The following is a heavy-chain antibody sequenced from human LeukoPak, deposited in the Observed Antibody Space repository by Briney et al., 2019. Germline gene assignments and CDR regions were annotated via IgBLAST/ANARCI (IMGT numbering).Heavy chain of an antibody. J-gene: IGHJ4*02. D-gene: IGHD6-19*01. CDR2: ISSNGATT. CDR3: AKDRNIAVAGFVYYFDY. V-gene: IGHV3-64*04. Sequence: PGGSLRLSCSASGFTFNRFYLHWVRQAPGKGLEFASHISSNGATTYYADSVKGRFTISRDNSKNTLYLQMNSLRAEDTAIYYCAKDRNIAVAGFVYYFDYWGQGTLVTVSS. CDR1: GFTFNRFY.